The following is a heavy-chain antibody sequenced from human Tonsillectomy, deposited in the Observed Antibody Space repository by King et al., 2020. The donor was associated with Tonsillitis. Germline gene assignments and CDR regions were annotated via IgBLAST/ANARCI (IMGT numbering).Heavy chain of an antibody. CDR1: GGSISTDNLY. D-gene: IGHD4-17*01. CDR3: ARWGGDYREMGIAFDY. J-gene: IGHJ4*02. V-gene: IGHV4-39*07. Sequence: QLQESGPGLVKPSETLSLTCIISGGSISTDNLYWGWIRQPPGKGLEWIGNIYYGGTTYYNPSLKSRVTISADTSKNHFSLNLSSMTAADTAVYYCARWGGDYREMGIAFDYWGQGTLVTVSS. CDR2: IYYGGTT.